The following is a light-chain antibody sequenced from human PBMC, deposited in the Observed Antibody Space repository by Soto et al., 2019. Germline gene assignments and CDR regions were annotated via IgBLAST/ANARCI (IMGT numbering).Light chain of an antibody. Sequence: DIVMTQSPLSLPVTPGEPASISCRCSQSLLHSNGYNYLDWYLQKPGQSPQLLIYLGSNRASGVPDRFSGSGSGTDFTLKISRVEAEDVGVYYCMQALQTPPYTFGQGTKLEIK. CDR2: LGS. CDR3: MQALQTPPYT. V-gene: IGKV2-28*01. J-gene: IGKJ2*01. CDR1: QSLLHSNGYNY.